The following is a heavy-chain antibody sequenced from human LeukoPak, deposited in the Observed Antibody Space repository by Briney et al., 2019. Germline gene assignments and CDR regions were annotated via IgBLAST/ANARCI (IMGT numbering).Heavy chain of an antibody. Sequence: GGSLRLSCAASRFTFSSYWMSWVRQAPGKGLEWVANIKQDGSEKYYVDSVKGRFTISRDNSKNTLYLQMNSLRAEDTAVYYCAVTPSYSPYYFDYWGQGTLVTVSS. CDR3: AVTPSYSPYYFDY. CDR2: IKQDGSEK. V-gene: IGHV3-7*03. J-gene: IGHJ4*02. D-gene: IGHD4-11*01. CDR1: RFTFSSYW.